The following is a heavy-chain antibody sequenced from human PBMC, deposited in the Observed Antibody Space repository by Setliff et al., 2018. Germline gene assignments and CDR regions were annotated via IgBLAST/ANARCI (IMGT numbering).Heavy chain of an antibody. J-gene: IGHJ4*02. V-gene: IGHV3-23*01. CDR2: ITDDGGTT. CDR3: AKSSGSSSSTTLEY. CDR1: GFTFFSYT. D-gene: IGHD6-6*01. Sequence: SCTTSGFTFFSYTMNWVRQAPGKGLEWVSAITDDGGTTHYAGSVKGRFTIARDNSNSTLYLQMNSLRVEDTALYYCAKSSGSSSSTTLEYLGPGTLVTVSS.